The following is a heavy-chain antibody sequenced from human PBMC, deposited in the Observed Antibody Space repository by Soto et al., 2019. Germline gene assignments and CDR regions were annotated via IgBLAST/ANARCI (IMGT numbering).Heavy chain of an antibody. CDR3: ARGREGIVATH. J-gene: IGHJ4*02. D-gene: IGHD5-12*01. V-gene: IGHV4-34*01. Sequence: QVQLQQWGAGLLKPSETLSLTCTVNGGSLTGYYWSWIRQPPGKGLEWIGEVKDGGSTNYSPSLRGLVSILADTSKSHFSLRLNSVTAADTAVYFCARGREGIVATHWDQGALVTVSS. CDR2: VKDGGST. CDR1: GGSLTGYY.